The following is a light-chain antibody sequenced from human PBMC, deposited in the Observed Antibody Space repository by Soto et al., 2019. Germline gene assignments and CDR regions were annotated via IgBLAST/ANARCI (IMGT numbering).Light chain of an antibody. CDR2: KAS. V-gene: IGKV1-5*03. Sequence: EIQITQSPSTLSASVGDRVTITCRASQSISSWLAWYQQKPGKAPKLLIYKASSLESGVPSRFSGSGSGTEFTLTISSLQPDDFATYYCQQYNSYSFGQGTKVEIK. J-gene: IGKJ1*01. CDR1: QSISSW. CDR3: QQYNSYS.